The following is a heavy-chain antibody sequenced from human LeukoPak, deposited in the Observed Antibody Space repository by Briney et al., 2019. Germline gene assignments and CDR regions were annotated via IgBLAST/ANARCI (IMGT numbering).Heavy chain of an antibody. CDR3: ARGQTPGIAAAGLGYYYYGMDV. CDR1: GGTFSSYA. D-gene: IGHD6-13*01. J-gene: IGHJ6*02. V-gene: IGHV1-69*13. Sequence: GASVKVSCKASGGTFSSYAISWARQAPGQELEWMGGIIPIFGTANYAQKFQGRVTITADESTSTAYMELSSLRSEDTAVYYCARGQTPGIAAAGLGYYYYGMDVWGQGTTVTVSS. CDR2: IIPIFGTA.